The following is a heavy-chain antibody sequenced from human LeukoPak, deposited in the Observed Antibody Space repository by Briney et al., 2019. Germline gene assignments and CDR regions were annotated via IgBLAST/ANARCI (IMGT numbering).Heavy chain of an antibody. CDR3: ARAESEWELQV. CDR1: GYAFTSYY. D-gene: IGHD1-26*01. CDR2: INPSGGST. J-gene: IGHJ6*02. Sequence: ASVKVSCKASGYAFTSYYMHWVRQAPGQGLEWMGIINPSGGSTSYAQKFQGRVTMTRDTSTSTVYMELSSLRSEDTAVYYCARAESEWELQVWGQGTTVTVSS. V-gene: IGHV1-46*01.